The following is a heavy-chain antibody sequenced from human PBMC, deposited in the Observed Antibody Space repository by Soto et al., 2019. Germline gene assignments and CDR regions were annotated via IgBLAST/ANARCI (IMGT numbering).Heavy chain of an antibody. CDR1: GGSISSYY. Sequence: SETLSLTCTVSGGSISSYYWSWIRQPPGKGLEWIGYIYYSGSTNYNPSLKSRVTISVDTSKNQFSLKLSSVTAADTAVYYCARGLLLSYYYDSSGSDAFDIWGQGTMVTVSS. CDR2: IYYSGST. CDR3: ARGLLLSYYYDSSGSDAFDI. D-gene: IGHD3-22*01. J-gene: IGHJ3*02. V-gene: IGHV4-59*01.